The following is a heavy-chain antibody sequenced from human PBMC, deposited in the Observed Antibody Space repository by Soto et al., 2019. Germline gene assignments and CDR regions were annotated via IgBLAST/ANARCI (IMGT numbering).Heavy chain of an antibody. J-gene: IGHJ3*02. D-gene: IGHD1-7*01. CDR3: AKDMYNWNSDAFDI. V-gene: IGHV3-23*01. CDR2: ISGSAGST. CDR1: GFTFNTYA. Sequence: GGSLRLSCAASGFTFNTYAMNWVRQAPGKGLEWVSTISGSAGSTYYADSAKGRFTISRDNSRNTLYLQMSSLRPEDTAVYYCAKDMYNWNSDAFDIWGQGTVVTVSS.